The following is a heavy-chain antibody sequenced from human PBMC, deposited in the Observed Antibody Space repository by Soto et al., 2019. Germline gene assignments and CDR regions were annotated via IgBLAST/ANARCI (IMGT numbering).Heavy chain of an antibody. CDR3: ARLASSGWYGPGRY. D-gene: IGHD6-19*01. J-gene: IGHJ4*02. CDR1: GFTCDDYG. V-gene: IGHV3-20*04. CDR2: ISWNGGRT. Sequence: EVQLVESGGGVVRPGGSLRLSCAASGFTCDDYGMSWVRQAPGKGLEWVSGISWNGGRTCYAASVKGRFTISRDNAKTPLYLQLNSLRAEDTALYYCARLASSGWYGPGRYWGQGTLVTVSS.